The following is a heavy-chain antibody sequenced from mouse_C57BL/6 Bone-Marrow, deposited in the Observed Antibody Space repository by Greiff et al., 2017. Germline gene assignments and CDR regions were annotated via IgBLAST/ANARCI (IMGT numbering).Heavy chain of an antibody. CDR1: GYAFSSYW. CDR2: IYPGDGDT. J-gene: IGHJ2*01. D-gene: IGHD1-1*01. CDR3: ARYYYVSTYFDY. Sequence: VQLQQSGAELVKPGASVKISCKASGYAFSSYWMNWVKQRPGKGLEWIGQIYPGDGDTNYNGKFKGKATLTADKSSSTAYMQLSSLTSEDSAVYFCARYYYVSTYFDYWGQGTTLTVSS. V-gene: IGHV1-80*01.